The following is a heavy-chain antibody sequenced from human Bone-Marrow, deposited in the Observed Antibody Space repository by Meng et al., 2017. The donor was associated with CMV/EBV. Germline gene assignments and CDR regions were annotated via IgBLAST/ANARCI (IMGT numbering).Heavy chain of an antibody. CDR1: GFTFSRYG. Sequence: LSWAASGFTFSRYGMYWVRQAPGKGLLWVSGTNSDGSTPNYADSVKGRFTISRDNAKNTLYLQMNSLRAEDTGVYYCARGGVGSFDYWGQGTLVTVSS. D-gene: IGHD3-10*01. CDR3: ARGGVGSFDY. J-gene: IGHJ4*02. V-gene: IGHV3-74*01. CDR2: TNSDGSTP.